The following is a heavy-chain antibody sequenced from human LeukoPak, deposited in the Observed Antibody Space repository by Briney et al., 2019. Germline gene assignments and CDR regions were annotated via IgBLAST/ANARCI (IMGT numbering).Heavy chain of an antibody. CDR3: ARGYSGYVPWFDP. J-gene: IGHJ5*02. CDR2: IYYSGST. D-gene: IGHD5-12*01. CDR1: GGSISSSNYY. V-gene: IGHV4-39*07. Sequence: PSETLSLTCTVSGGSISSSNYYWGWIRQPPGKGLEWIGSIYYSGSTYYNPSLKSRVTISVDTSKNQFSLKLSSVTAADTAVYYCARGYSGYVPWFDPWGQGTLVTVSS.